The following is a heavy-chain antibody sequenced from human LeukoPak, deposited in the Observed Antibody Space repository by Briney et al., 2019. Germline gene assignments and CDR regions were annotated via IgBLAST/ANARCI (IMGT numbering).Heavy chain of an antibody. D-gene: IGHD1-26*01. J-gene: IGHJ4*02. CDR2: ISYDGSNK. V-gene: IGHV3-30*18. CDR3: AKDRRDGSYYFDY. CDR1: GFSVSGNY. Sequence: GGSLRLSCAASGFSVSGNYLTWVRQAPGRGLEWVAVISYDGSNKYYADSVKGRFTISRDNSKNTLYLQMNSLRAEDTAVYYCAKDRRDGSYYFDYWGQGTLVTVSS.